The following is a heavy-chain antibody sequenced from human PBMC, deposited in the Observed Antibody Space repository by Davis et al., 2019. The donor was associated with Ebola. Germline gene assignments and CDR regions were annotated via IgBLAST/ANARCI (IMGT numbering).Heavy chain of an antibody. CDR2: IRSKANSYAT. Sequence: GESLKISCAASGFTFNGSAMHWVRQASGKGLEWVGRIRSKANSYATAYAASVKGRFTISRDDSKNTAYLQMNSLRAEDTAVYYCARGQLSRWGNEQLVHPGYYYYYGMDVWGQGTTVTVSS. CDR3: ARGQLSRWGNEQLVHPGYYYYYGMDV. J-gene: IGHJ6*02. CDR1: GFTFNGSA. V-gene: IGHV3-73*01. D-gene: IGHD6-6*01.